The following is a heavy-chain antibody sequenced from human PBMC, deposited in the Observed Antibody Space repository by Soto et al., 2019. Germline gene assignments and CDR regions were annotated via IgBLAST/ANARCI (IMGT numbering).Heavy chain of an antibody. CDR2: ISPKSTYR. CDR1: GFPFSDYY. V-gene: IGHV3-11*06. Sequence: GGSLRLSCATSGFPFSDYYMSWIRQAPGKGLEWLSHISPKSTYRNYADSVRGRFTISRDNTKSSLFLQMNSLGVEDTAVYYCTRGGGGGLFEHWGQGVLVTVS. D-gene: IGHD2-21*01. J-gene: IGHJ4*02. CDR3: TRGGGGGLFEH.